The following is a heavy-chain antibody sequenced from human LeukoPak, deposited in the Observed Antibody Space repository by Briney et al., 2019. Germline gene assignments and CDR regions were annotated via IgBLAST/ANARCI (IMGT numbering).Heavy chain of an antibody. V-gene: IGHV4-59*01. CDR2: IYYSGST. Sequence: SVTLSLTCTVSVVSISSYHWSWIREPPWKGLEWIGYIYYSGSTNYNPSLKSRVTISVDTSKNQFSLKLSSVTAADTAVYYCASGSYYSSYFDYWGQGTLVTVSS. J-gene: IGHJ4*02. CDR3: ASGSYYSSYFDY. CDR1: VVSISSYH. D-gene: IGHD1-26*01.